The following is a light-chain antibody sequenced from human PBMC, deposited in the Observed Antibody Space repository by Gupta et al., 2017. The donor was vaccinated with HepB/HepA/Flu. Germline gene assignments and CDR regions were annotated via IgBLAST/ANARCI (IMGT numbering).Light chain of an antibody. CDR3: QQDDSYPWT. CDR1: QGISTY. Sequence: AIRMTQSPSSFSASTGDRVTITCRASQGISTYLAWYHQKPGKAPKLLIYAASTLQSGVPSRFSGSGSGTYFTLTISSLQSEDSATYYCQQDDSYPWTFGQGTKVEIK. V-gene: IGKV1-8*01. J-gene: IGKJ1*01. CDR2: AAS.